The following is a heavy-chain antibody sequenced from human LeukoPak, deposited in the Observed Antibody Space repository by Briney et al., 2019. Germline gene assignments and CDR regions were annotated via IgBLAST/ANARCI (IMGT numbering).Heavy chain of an antibody. D-gene: IGHD3-3*01. CDR1: GGTFSSYA. CDR2: INTGNGNT. V-gene: IGHV1-3*04. CDR3: ARIFLRSGYYYFDN. Sequence: ASVKVSCKASGGTFSSYAISWVRQAPGQGPEWMGWINTGNGNTEYSQKFQGRITITRDTPASTAYMDLSSLRSEDTAVYYCARIFLRSGYYYFDNWGQGTLVTVSS. J-gene: IGHJ4*02.